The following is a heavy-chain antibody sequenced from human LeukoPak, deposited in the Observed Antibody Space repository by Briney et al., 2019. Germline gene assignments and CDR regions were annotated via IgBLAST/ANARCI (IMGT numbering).Heavy chain of an antibody. CDR3: ARVSSSVYDSRYTLDV. V-gene: IGHV3-72*01. CDR1: GFTFSDHY. CDR2: IRNKGNSYAT. Sequence: GGSLRLSCAASGFTFSDHYMDWVRQAPEKGLEWVGRIRNKGNSYATEYTASVKGRLTISRDDSKNSVYLQVSSLKTDDTAVYYCARVSSSVYDSRYTLDVWGQGTTVTVSS. J-gene: IGHJ6*02. D-gene: IGHD3-22*01.